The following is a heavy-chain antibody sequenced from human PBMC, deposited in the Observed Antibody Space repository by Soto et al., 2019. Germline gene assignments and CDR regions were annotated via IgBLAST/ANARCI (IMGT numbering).Heavy chain of an antibody. CDR3: ARTQGSWSYYFDY. CDR1: GFSLSTSGMC. V-gene: IGHV2-70*01. J-gene: IGHJ4*02. CDR2: IDWDDDK. D-gene: IGHD6-13*01. Sequence: SGPTLVNPTQSLTLTDTFSGFSLSTSGMCLSWIRQPPGKALEWLALIDWDDDKYYSTSLKTRLTIYKDTSKNQVVLTMTNMDPVNTATYYCARTQGSWSYYFDYWGQGTLVTVSS.